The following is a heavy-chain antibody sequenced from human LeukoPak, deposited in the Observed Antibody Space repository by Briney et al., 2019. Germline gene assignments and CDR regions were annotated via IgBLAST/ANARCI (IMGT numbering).Heavy chain of an antibody. J-gene: IGHJ6*03. D-gene: IGHD1-26*01. V-gene: IGHV3-30*03. CDR1: GFTFSSYG. CDR3: AMGGFSYYYYYMDV. Sequence: GRSLRLSCAASGFTFSSYGMHWVRQAPGKGLEWVAVISYDGSNKYYADSVKGRFTISRDNSKNTLYLQMNSLRAEDTAVYYCAMGGFSYYYYYMDVWRKGTTVTVSS. CDR2: ISYDGSNK.